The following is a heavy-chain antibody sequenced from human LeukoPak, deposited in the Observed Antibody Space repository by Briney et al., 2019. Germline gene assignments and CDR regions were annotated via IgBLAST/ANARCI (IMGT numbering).Heavy chain of an antibody. Sequence: SQTLSLTCTVSGGSISSGSYYWSWIRQPAGTGLEWIGRIYTSGSTNYNPSLKSRVTISVDTSKNQFSLKLSSVTAADTAVYYCAAPVGPESSFDYWGQGTLVTVSS. CDR1: GGSISSGSYY. CDR2: IYTSGST. V-gene: IGHV4-61*02. D-gene: IGHD1-26*01. CDR3: AAPVGPESSFDY. J-gene: IGHJ4*02.